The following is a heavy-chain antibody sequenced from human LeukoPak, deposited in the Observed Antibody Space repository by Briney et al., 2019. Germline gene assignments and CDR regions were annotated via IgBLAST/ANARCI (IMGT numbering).Heavy chain of an antibody. V-gene: IGHV1-8*01. CDR2: MNPNSGNT. J-gene: IGHJ4*02. CDR1: GYTFTSYD. D-gene: IGHD3-10*01. Sequence: ASVKVSCKASGYTFTSYDINWVRQATGQGLEWMGWMNPNSGNTGYAQKFQGRVTMTRNTSISTAYMELSSLRSEDTAVYYCAGSGRKYYGSGSYFAYWGQGTLVTVSS. CDR3: AGSGRKYYGSGSYFAY.